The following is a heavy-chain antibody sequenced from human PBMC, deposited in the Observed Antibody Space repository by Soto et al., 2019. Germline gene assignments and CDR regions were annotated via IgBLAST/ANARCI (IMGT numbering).Heavy chain of an antibody. CDR2: ISYNGRNK. CDR1: GFTFSFYA. V-gene: IGHV3-30*04. CDR3: ARQAKIGDRSQFYFDS. J-gene: IGHJ4*02. Sequence: GGSLRLSCAASGFTFSFYAMHWVRQAPGKGLEWVAVISYNGRNKHYVDSVKGRFTISRDNSQDTLYLQMDSLRPDDTAVYYCARQAKIGDRSQFYFDSWGQGTLVTASS. D-gene: IGHD3-16*01.